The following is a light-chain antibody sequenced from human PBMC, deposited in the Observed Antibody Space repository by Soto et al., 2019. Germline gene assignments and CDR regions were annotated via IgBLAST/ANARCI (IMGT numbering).Light chain of an antibody. V-gene: IGKV3-20*01. J-gene: IGKJ4*01. CDR1: QSVSSSY. Sequence: EIVLTQSPGTLSLSPVERATLSCRASQSVSSSYLAWYQQKPGQAPRLLIYGASSRATGIPDRFSGSGSGTDFTLTISRLEPEDVAVYYCQQYGSSPATFGGGTKVEIK. CDR3: QQYGSSPAT. CDR2: GAS.